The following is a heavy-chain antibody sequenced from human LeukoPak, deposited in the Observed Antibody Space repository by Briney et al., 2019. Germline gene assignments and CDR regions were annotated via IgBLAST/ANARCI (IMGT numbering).Heavy chain of an antibody. CDR2: ITGSSSTI. D-gene: IGHD4-23*01. V-gene: IGHV3-48*01. CDR3: AKDWYYGGPDY. J-gene: IGHJ4*02. CDR1: GFTFSSFS. Sequence: GGSLRLSCAASGFTFSSFSMNWVRQAPGKGLEWVSFITGSSSTIYYADSVKGRFTISRDNAKNSLYLQMTSLRAEDTAVYYCAKDWYYGGPDYWGQGTLVTVSS.